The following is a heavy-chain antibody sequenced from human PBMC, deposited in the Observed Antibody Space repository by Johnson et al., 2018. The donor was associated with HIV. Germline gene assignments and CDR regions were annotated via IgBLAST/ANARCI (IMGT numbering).Heavy chain of an antibody. CDR2: IRYDGSEK. V-gene: IGHV3-30*02. D-gene: IGHD3-10*01. CDR1: RFTFSSYG. J-gene: IGHJ3*02. CDR3: AKDQGWFGEFMNAFDI. Sequence: QVQLVESGGGVVQPGGSLRLSCAASRFTFSSYGMHRVRQAPGKGMEWVTFIRYDGSEKYYADSAKGRFTISRDNSKNTLYLQMNSLRAEDTAVYYCAKDQGWFGEFMNAFDIWGQGTMVTVSS.